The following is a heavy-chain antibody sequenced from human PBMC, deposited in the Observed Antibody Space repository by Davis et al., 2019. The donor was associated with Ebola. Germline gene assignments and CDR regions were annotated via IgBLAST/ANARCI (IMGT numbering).Heavy chain of an antibody. V-gene: IGHV1-18*04. Sequence: ASVKVSCKASGYTFTSYGISWVRQAPGQGLEWMGWISAYNGNTNYAQKLQGRVTMTTDTSTSTAYMELRSLRSDDTAVYYCARDVVYYDSTTRGDYWGQGTLVTVSS. J-gene: IGHJ4*02. CDR2: ISAYNGNT. CDR1: GYTFTSYG. CDR3: ARDVVYYDSTTRGDY. D-gene: IGHD3-22*01.